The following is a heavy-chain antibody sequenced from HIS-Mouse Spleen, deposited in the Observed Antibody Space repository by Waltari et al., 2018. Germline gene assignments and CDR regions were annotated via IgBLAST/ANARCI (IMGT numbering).Heavy chain of an antibody. CDR3: ARAPTGFLEWFDAFDI. Sequence: QLQLQEPGPGLAKPSETLSLTCTVSVGSISSSSYYCGWLRQPPGKGLEWIGSIYYSGSTYYNPSLKSRVTISVDTSKNQFSLKLSSVTAADTAVYYCARAPTGFLEWFDAFDIWGQGTMVTVSS. D-gene: IGHD3-3*01. J-gene: IGHJ3*02. CDR2: IYYSGST. CDR1: VGSISSSSYY. V-gene: IGHV4-39*07.